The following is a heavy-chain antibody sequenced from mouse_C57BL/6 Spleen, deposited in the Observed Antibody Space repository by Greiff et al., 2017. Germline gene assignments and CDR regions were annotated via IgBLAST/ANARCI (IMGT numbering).Heavy chain of an antibody. V-gene: IGHV1-61*01. CDR1: GYTFTSYW. CDR3: ERGEVGDDYGDYYDMDG. Sequence: QVQLQQPGAELVRPGSSVKLSCKASGYTFTSYWMDWVKQRPGQGLEWIGNIYPSDSETHYTHKFKDKATLTVDKSSSTAYMQLMSLRSEDSAGYACERGEVGDDYGDYYDMDGWGQGTSVTVSS. J-gene: IGHJ4*01. CDR2: IYPSDSET. D-gene: IGHD1-1*01.